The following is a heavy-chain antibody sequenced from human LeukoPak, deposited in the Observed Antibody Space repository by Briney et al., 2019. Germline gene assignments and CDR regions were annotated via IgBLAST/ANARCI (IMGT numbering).Heavy chain of an antibody. CDR3: AGGGVDTAMLDY. V-gene: IGHV4-38-2*02. Sequence: SETLSLTCTVSGYSIGSGYYWGWIRQPPGKGLEWIGSIYHSGSTYYNPSLKSRVTISVDTSKNQFSLKLSSVTAADTAVYYCAGGGVDTAMLDYWGQGTLVTVSS. J-gene: IGHJ4*02. CDR1: GYSIGSGYY. CDR2: IYHSGST. D-gene: IGHD5-18*01.